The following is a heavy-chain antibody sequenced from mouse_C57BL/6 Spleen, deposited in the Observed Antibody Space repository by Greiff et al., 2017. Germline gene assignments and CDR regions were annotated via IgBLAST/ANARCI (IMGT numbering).Heavy chain of an antibody. CDR3: ARTIYYDYPDY. CDR2: ISSGSSTI. V-gene: IGHV5-17*01. D-gene: IGHD2-4*01. CDR1: GFTFSDYG. Sequence: EVKVVESGGGLVKPGGSLKLSCAASGFTFSDYGMHWVRQAPEKGLEWVAYISSGSSTIYYADTVKGRFTISRDNAKNTLFLQMTSLRSEDTAMYYCARTIYYDYPDYWGKGTSVTVSS. J-gene: IGHJ4*01.